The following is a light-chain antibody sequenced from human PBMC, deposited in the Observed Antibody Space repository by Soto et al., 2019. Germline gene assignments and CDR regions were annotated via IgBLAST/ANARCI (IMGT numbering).Light chain of an antibody. J-gene: IGLJ2*01. CDR3: CAYAGSGTYLI. CDR1: SSDVGTYNL. CDR2: EVP. Sequence: QSALTQPASVSGSPGQSITISCTGTSSDVGTYNLVSWYQQHPGKAPKLIIYEVPKRPSGVSSRFSGSKSGHTASLTISGLQTEDEADYFCCAYAGSGTYLILGGGTKLTVL. V-gene: IGLV2-23*02.